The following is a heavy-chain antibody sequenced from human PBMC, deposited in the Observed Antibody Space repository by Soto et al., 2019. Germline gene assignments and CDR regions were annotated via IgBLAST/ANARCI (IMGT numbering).Heavy chain of an antibody. J-gene: IGHJ5*02. D-gene: IGHD3-22*01. Sequence: PLETLSLTCVFYRGSFSCYYWSWIRQTPGKGLEWIGEINHSGSTHYNPSRKSRDTISVDTSNNLYAPKMTAVTAADTAVYYGAREDCYDRSGYYPWFDPWGQGNPVNGSS. CDR2: INHSGST. V-gene: IGHV4-34*01. CDR1: RGSFSCYY. CDR3: AREDCYDRSGYYPWFDP.